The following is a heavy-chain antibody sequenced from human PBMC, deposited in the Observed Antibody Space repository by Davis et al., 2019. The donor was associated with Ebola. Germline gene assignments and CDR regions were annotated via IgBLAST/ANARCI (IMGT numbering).Heavy chain of an antibody. Sequence: SLKISCAASGFRFDDYGMSWVRQAPGKGLEWVSGISWNSGSIGYADSVKGRFTISRDNAKNSLYLQMNSLRAEDTALYCCAKDQILGSSGWWGGFDYWGQGTLVTVSS. J-gene: IGHJ4*02. CDR1: GFRFDDYG. CDR2: ISWNSGSI. D-gene: IGHD6-19*01. CDR3: AKDQILGSSGWWGGFDY. V-gene: IGHV3-9*01.